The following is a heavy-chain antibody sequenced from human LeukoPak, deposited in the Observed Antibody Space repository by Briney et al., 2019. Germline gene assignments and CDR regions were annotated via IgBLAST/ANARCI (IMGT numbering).Heavy chain of an antibody. J-gene: IGHJ6*03. CDR1: GGSFSGYY. V-gene: IGHV4-34*01. CDR3: ARLTTMIVVVISTNYYYYMDV. CDR2: INHSGST. Sequence: SETLSLTCAVYGGSFSGYYWSWIRQPPGKGLEWIGEINHSGSTNYNPSLKSRVTISVDTSKNQFSLKLSSVTAADTAVYYCARLTTMIVVVISTNYYYYMDVWGKGTTVTISS. D-gene: IGHD3-22*01.